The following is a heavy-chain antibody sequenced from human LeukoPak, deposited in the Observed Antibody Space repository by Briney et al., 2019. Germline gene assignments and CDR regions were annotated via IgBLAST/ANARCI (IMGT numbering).Heavy chain of an antibody. D-gene: IGHD2-15*01. CDR1: GFTFSSYS. V-gene: IGHV3-21*04. CDR3: AKQLGYCSDGSCYFPY. Sequence: GGSLRLSCAASGFTFSSYSMNWVRQAPGKGLEWVSSISSSSSYIYYADSVQGRFTISRDNSKSTLCLQMNSLRAEDTAVYYCAKQLGYCSDGSCYFPYWGQGTLVTVSS. J-gene: IGHJ4*02. CDR2: ISSSSSYI.